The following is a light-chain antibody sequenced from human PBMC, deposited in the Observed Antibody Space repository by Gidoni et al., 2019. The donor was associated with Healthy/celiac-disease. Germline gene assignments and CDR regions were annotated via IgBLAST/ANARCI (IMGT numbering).Light chain of an antibody. CDR3: QQYNSYSRT. J-gene: IGKJ1*01. CDR2: KAS. V-gene: IGKV1-5*03. Sequence: DIQMTQSPSTLSASVGDRVTITCRAIQSISSWLAWYQQKPGKAPTLLIYKASSLESGVPSRFSGSGSGTEFTLTISSLQPDDFATYYCQQYNSYSRTFXXXTKVEIK. CDR1: QSISSW.